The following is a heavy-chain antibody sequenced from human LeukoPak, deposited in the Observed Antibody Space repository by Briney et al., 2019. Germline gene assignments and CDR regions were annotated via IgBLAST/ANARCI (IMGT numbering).Heavy chain of an antibody. J-gene: IGHJ6*02. D-gene: IGHD3-22*01. V-gene: IGHV1-3*01. CDR2: INAGNGNT. Sequence: ASVKVSCKASGYTFTSYAMHWVRQVPGQRLEWMGWINAGNGNTKYSQEFQGRVTITRDTSASTAYMELSSLRSEDTAVYYCARGDSSGFLPKYYYYGMDVWGQGTTVTVSS. CDR3: ARGDSSGFLPKYYYYGMDV. CDR1: GYTFTSYA.